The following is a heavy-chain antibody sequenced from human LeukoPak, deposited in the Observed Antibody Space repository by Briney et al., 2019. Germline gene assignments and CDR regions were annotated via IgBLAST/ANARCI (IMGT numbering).Heavy chain of an antibody. CDR2: ITYDGSNK. D-gene: IGHD3-3*01. CDR1: GFTLSNYA. CDR3: AKEDGMVY. J-gene: IGHJ4*02. Sequence: PGGSLRLSCAASGFTLSNYAMHWVRQAPGKGLEWVAIITYDGSNKDYADVVKGRFTISRGNSKNTLYLQMNSLRAEDTAVYYCAKEDGMVYWGQGTLVTVSS. V-gene: IGHV3-30*04.